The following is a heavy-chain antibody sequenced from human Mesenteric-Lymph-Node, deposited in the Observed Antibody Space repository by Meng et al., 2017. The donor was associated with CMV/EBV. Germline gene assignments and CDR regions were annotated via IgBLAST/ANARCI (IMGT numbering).Heavy chain of an antibody. CDR3: ATDRGIIPSRPGAFDI. CDR1: GFTFSASN. CDR2: ITGSSDYM. V-gene: IGHV3-21*01. Sequence: GESLKISCEASGFTFSASNMNWVRQAPGRGPEWVASITGSSDYMYYADSVKGRFTISRDNTKNSLYLQMNTLRAEDSAVYYCATDRGIIPSRPGAFDIWGQGTMVTVSS. J-gene: IGHJ3*02. D-gene: IGHD6-6*01.